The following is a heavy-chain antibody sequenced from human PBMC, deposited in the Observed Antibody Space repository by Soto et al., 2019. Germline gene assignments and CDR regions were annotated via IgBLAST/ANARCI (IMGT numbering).Heavy chain of an antibody. Sequence: EVQRLESGGGLVQPGGSLRLSCAASGFTFSSYAMSWVRQAPGKGLEWVSVISGSGGRTYYEDSVKGRFTISRDNSKNTLYLQMNSLRAEDTAAYYCAKDREWELMAGADPSDYWGQGTLVTVSS. CDR2: ISGSGGRT. D-gene: IGHD1-26*01. CDR1: GFTFSSYA. CDR3: AKDREWELMAGADPSDY. J-gene: IGHJ4*02. V-gene: IGHV3-23*01.